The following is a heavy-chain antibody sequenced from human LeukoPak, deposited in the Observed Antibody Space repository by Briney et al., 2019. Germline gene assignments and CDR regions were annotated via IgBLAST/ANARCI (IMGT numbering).Heavy chain of an antibody. D-gene: IGHD1-1*01. CDR2: INHSGST. CDR3: ARPKEVYNWNDRHYYYYYYMDV. Sequence: SETLSLTCAVYGGSFSGYYWSWIRQPPGKGLEWIGEINHSGSTNYNPSLKSRVTISVDTSKNQFSLKLSSVTAADTAVYYCARPKEVYNWNDRHYYYYYYMDVWGKGTTVTISS. J-gene: IGHJ6*03. V-gene: IGHV4-34*01. CDR1: GGSFSGYY.